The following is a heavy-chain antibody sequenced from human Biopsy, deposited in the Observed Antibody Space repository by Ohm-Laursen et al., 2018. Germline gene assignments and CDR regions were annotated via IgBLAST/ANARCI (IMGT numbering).Heavy chain of an antibody. J-gene: IGHJ2*01. CDR3: ARDRGYYSDRTVPGYFDL. CDR1: GGSTSLYY. V-gene: IGHV4-59*01. CDR2: VYYTGST. Sequence: SETLSLTCIVSGGSTSLYYWSWIRQPPGKGLEWIGYVYYTGSTDYNPSLQSRVTISVDTSKNHFSLRLRSVTPADTAIYYCARDRGYYSDRTVPGYFDLWGRGTLVTVSS. D-gene: IGHD3-22*01.